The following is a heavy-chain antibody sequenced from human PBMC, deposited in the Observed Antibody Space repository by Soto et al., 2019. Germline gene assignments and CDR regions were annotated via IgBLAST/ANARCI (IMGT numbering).Heavy chain of an antibody. CDR3: ARNYDFWSGAFYGMDV. J-gene: IGHJ6*02. CDR2: IYHSGST. V-gene: IGHV4-4*02. CDR1: GGSISSSNW. D-gene: IGHD3-3*01. Sequence: SETLSLTCAVSGGSISSSNWLSWFLQPPWKGLEWIGEIYHSGSTSYNPSLKSRVTISVDKSKNQFSLKLSSVTAADTAVYYCARNYDFWSGAFYGMDVWGQGTTVTVSS.